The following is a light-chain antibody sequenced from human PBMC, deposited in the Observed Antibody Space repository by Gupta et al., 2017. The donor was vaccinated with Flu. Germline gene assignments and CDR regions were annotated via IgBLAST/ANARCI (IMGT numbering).Light chain of an antibody. V-gene: IGKV3-15*01. CDR2: GAS. J-gene: IGKJ4*01. CDR1: QSVTSN. Sequence: PATPSVSPGERATLSCRASQSVTSNLAWYQQKPGQGPRLLIYGASTRATSIPARFSGSGSETEFTLTISSLQSEDFAVYFCQQDNNYSLTFGGGTKVEIK. CDR3: QQDNNYSLT.